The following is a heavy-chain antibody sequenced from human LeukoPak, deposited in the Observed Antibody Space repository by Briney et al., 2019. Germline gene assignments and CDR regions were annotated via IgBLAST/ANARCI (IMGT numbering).Heavy chain of an antibody. D-gene: IGHD6-13*01. Sequence: SVKVSCKASGYTFTSYGISWVRQAPGQGLEWMGWISAYNGNTNYAQKLQGRVTMTTDTSTSTAYMELRSLRSDDTAVYYCARDVRGYSSSWYNWFDPWGQGTLVTVSS. V-gene: IGHV1-18*01. CDR2: ISAYNGNT. J-gene: IGHJ5*02. CDR1: GYTFTSYG. CDR3: ARDVRGYSSSWYNWFDP.